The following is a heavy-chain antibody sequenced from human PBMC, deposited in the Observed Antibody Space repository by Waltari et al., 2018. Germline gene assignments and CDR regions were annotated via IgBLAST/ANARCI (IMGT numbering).Heavy chain of an antibody. D-gene: IGHD2-15*01. Sequence: WMSWVRQAPGKGLEWVANIKQDGSEKYYVDSVKGRFTISRDNAKNSLYLQMNSLRAEDTAVYYCARMVGRSKDYWGQGTLVTVSS. J-gene: IGHJ4*02. V-gene: IGHV3-7*01. CDR2: IKQDGSEK. CDR3: ARMVGRSKDY. CDR1: W.